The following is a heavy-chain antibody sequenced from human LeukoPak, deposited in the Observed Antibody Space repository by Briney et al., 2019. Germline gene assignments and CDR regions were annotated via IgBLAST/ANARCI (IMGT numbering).Heavy chain of an antibody. CDR2: ISSSSSYI. CDR3: ARDRIVLMVYVMYLGYYGMDV. Sequence: GGSLRLSCAASGFTFSSYSMNWVRQAPGKGLEWVSSISSSSSYIYYADSVKGRFTISRDNAKNSLYLQMNSLRAEDTAVYYCARDRIVLMVYVMYLGYYGMDVWGQGTTVTVSS. D-gene: IGHD2-8*01. J-gene: IGHJ6*02. V-gene: IGHV3-21*01. CDR1: GFTFSSYS.